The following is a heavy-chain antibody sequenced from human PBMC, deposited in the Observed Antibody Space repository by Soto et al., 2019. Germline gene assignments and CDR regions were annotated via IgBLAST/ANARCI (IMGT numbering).Heavy chain of an antibody. CDR3: ARGMVGSSFHFDY. CDR2: INHSGST. Sequence: SETLSLTCAVYGGSFSGYYWSWIRQPPGKGLEWIGEINHSGSTNYNPSLKSRVTISVDTSKNQFSLKLSSVTAADTAVYYCARGMVGSSFHFDYWGQGTLVTVSS. D-gene: IGHD6-6*01. CDR1: GGSFSGYY. J-gene: IGHJ4*02. V-gene: IGHV4-34*01.